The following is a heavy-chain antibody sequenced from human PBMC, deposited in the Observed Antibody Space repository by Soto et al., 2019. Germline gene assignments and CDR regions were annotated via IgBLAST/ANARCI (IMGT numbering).Heavy chain of an antibody. V-gene: IGHV1-8*01. J-gene: IGHJ4*02. D-gene: IGHD6-19*01. CDR3: SYGRAGTWGFDY. CDR2: MNPNSGNT. Sequence: QVQLVQSGAEVKKPGASVKVSCKASGYTFTSYDINWVRQATGQGLEWMGWMNPNSGNTGYAQKFQGRVTMPRNTSTSTAYMELSSLRSEDTAVYYCSYGRAGTWGFDYWGQGTLVTVSS. CDR1: GYTFTSYD.